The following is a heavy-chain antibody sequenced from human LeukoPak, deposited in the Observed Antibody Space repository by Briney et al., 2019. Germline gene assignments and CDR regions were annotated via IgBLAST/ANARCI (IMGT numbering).Heavy chain of an antibody. Sequence: ASVKVSCKASGYTFTGYYMHWVRQAPGQGLEWMGWINPNSGGTNYAQKFQGRVTMTRDTSISTAYVELSRLRSDDTAVYYCARDLGSTSFNWFDPWGQGTPVTVSS. CDR1: GYTFTGYY. J-gene: IGHJ5*02. D-gene: IGHD2-2*01. CDR2: INPNSGGT. CDR3: ARDLGSTSFNWFDP. V-gene: IGHV1-2*02.